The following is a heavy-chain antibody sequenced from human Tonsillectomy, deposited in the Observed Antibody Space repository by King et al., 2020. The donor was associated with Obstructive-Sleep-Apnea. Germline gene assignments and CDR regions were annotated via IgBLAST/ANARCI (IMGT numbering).Heavy chain of an antibody. CDR2: ISYDGSDK. CDR3: ARSDTAMAEDYYFDY. J-gene: IGHJ4*02. CDR1: GFTFSTYT. Sequence: VQLVESGGGVVQPGRSLRLSCAASGFTFSTYTMHWVRQAPGKGLEWVAVISYDGSDKYYADSVKGRFTISRDNSKNTLYLQMNSLRAEDTAVYYCARSDTAMAEDYYFDYWGQGSLVSVSS. D-gene: IGHD5-18*01. V-gene: IGHV3-30*04.